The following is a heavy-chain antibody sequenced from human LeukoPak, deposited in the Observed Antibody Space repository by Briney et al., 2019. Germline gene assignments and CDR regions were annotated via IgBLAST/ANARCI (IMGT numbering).Heavy chain of an antibody. CDR2: IYSGGST. Sequence: PGGSLRLSCAASGFTVSSNYMSWVRQAPGKGLEWVSVIYSGGSTYYADSVKGRFTISRDNSKNTLYLQMNSLRAEDTAVYYCARAPFYGDYGGDYYYGMDVWGQGTTVTVSS. CDR1: GFTVSSNY. D-gene: IGHD4-17*01. V-gene: IGHV3-66*01. CDR3: ARAPFYGDYGGDYYYGMDV. J-gene: IGHJ6*02.